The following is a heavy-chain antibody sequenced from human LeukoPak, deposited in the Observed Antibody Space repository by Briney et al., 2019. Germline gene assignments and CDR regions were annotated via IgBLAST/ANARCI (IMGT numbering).Heavy chain of an antibody. J-gene: IGHJ4*02. D-gene: IGHD6-19*01. Sequence: ASVKVSCKASGYTFTGYYMHWVRQAPGQGLEWMGRINPNSGGTNYAQKFQGRVTMTRDTSISTAYMELSRLRSDDTAVYYCARDRGSCWYVDYWGQGTLVTVSS. CDR1: GYTFTGYY. CDR2: INPNSGGT. V-gene: IGHV1-2*06. CDR3: ARDRGSCWYVDY.